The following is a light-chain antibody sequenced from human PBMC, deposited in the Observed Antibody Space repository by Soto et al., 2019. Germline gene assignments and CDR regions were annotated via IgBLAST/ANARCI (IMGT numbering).Light chain of an antibody. CDR2: GAS. CDR3: QQYNNWPPWT. J-gene: IGKJ1*01. Sequence: ETVMAQSPATLSGSPGERATLSCRASQSVYSSLAWYQQKPGQAPRLLIYGASTRATGIPARFSGSGSGTEFTLTISRLQSEDFAVYYCQQYNNWPPWTFGQGTKVDI. V-gene: IGKV3-15*01. CDR1: QSVYSS.